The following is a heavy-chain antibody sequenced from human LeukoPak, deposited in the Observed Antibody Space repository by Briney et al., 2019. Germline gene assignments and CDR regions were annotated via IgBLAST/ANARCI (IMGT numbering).Heavy chain of an antibody. J-gene: IGHJ6*03. CDR3: ARVGAQIVGATTPKAHYYYYYMDV. D-gene: IGHD1-26*01. CDR1: GFTVSSNY. CDR2: IYSGGST. V-gene: IGHV3-53*01. Sequence: QSGGSLRLSCAASGFTVSSNYMSWVRQAPGKGLEWVSVIYSGGSTYYADSVKGRFTISRDNSKNTLYLQMNSLRAEDTAVYYCARVGAQIVGATTPKAHYYYYYMDVWGKGTTVTVSS.